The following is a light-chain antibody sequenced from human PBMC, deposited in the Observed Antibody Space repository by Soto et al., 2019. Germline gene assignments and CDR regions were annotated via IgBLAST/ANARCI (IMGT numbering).Light chain of an antibody. CDR2: EVS. J-gene: IGLJ1*01. V-gene: IGLV2-8*01. Sequence: QSVLTQPPSASGSPGQSVTISCTGTSSDVGGYNFVAWYQQHPGKAPKLMISEVSKRPSGVPDRFSGSKSGNTASLTVSGLQAEDEADHYCSSYAGSNILVFGTGTKVTVL. CDR3: SSYAGSNILV. CDR1: SSDVGGYNF.